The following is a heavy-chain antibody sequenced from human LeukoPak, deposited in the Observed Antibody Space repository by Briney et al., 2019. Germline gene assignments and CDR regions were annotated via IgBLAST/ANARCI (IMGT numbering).Heavy chain of an antibody. Sequence: GASLNVSCKASGYTFTGYYMHWVRQAPGQGLEWMGWINPNSGGTNYAQKFQGRVTMTRDTSISTAYMELSRLRSDDTAVYYCAREAAGHNYFDYWGQGTLVTVSS. CDR1: GYTFTGYY. V-gene: IGHV1-2*02. CDR2: INPNSGGT. CDR3: AREAAGHNYFDY. J-gene: IGHJ4*02. D-gene: IGHD2-15*01.